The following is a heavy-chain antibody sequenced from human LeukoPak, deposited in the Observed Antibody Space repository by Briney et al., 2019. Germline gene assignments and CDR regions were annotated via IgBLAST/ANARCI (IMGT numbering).Heavy chain of an antibody. Sequence: GESLKISCKGSGYSLNSFWIAWVRQMPGKGLEWMGSIYPSDSDTRYSPSFQGHVTISADKSITTAFLQWSSLKASDTAIYFCARHARNILRSPFDIWGRGAMVTVSS. J-gene: IGHJ3*02. CDR3: ARHARNILRSPFDI. CDR2: IYPSDSDT. V-gene: IGHV5-51*01. CDR1: GYSLNSFW.